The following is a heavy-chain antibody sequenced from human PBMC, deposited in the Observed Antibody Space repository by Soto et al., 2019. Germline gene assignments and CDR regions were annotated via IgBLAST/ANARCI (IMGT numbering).Heavy chain of an antibody. CDR2: INPNSGGT. D-gene: IGHD2-15*01. CDR1: GYTFTCYY. Sequence: XSVKVSCKASGYTFTCYYMHWVRQAPGQGLEWMGWINPNSGGTNYAQEFQGWVTMTRDTSISTAYMELSRLRSDDTAVYYCARDGESGETNYYYYGMDVWGQGTTVTVSS. CDR3: ARDGESGETNYYYYGMDV. V-gene: IGHV1-2*04. J-gene: IGHJ6*02.